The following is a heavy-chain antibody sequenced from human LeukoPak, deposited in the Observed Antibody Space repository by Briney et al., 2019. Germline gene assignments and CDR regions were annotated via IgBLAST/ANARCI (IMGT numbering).Heavy chain of an antibody. CDR1: GGSISNTNW. J-gene: IGHJ4*02. V-gene: IGHV4-4*02. CDR3: ARLITYGDPFDF. D-gene: IGHD4-17*01. CDR2: IFRSGDT. Sequence: PSGTLSLTCTVSGGSISNTNWWSWVRQFPGRGLEWVGEIFRSGDTNYNPSLKSRVTISLDRSKNQFYLNLTSVTAADTAVYYCARLITYGDPFDFWGRGALVTVSS.